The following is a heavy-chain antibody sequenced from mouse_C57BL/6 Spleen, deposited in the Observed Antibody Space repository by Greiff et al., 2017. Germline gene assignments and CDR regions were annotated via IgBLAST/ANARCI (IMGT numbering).Heavy chain of an antibody. D-gene: IGHD1-1*01. J-gene: IGHJ2*01. CDR3: ARGLLLPGYFDY. CDR1: GFTFSDSG. Sequence: ELQGVESGGGLVKPGGSLTLSCAASGFTFSDSGMHWVRQAPEKGLEWVEYISSGSSTIYYADTVKGRFTISRDNAKNTLFLQMTSLRSEDTAMYYCARGLLLPGYFDYWGQGTTLTVSS. CDR2: ISSGSSTI. V-gene: IGHV5-17*01.